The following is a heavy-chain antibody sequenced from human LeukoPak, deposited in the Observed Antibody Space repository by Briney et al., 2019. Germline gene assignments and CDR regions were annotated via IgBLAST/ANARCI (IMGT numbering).Heavy chain of an antibody. CDR3: ARAAMDIIVVVPPDY. CDR2: INPNSGGT. J-gene: IGHJ4*02. D-gene: IGHD2-2*03. CDR1: GYTFTGYY. V-gene: IGHV1-2*02. Sequence: ASVKVSCKASGYTFTGYYMHWVRQAPGQGLEWMGWINPNSGGTNYAQKFQGRVTMTRDTSISTAYMELSRLRSDDTAVYYCARAAMDIIVVVPPDYWGQGTLVTVSS.